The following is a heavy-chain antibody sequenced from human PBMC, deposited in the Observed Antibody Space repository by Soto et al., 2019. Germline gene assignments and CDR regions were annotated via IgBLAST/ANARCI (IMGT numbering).Heavy chain of an antibody. CDR1: GYTFTSYA. J-gene: IGHJ6*02. V-gene: IGHV1-3*01. Sequence: ASVKVSCKASGYTFTSYAMHWVRQAPGQRLEWMGWINAGNGNTKYSQKFQGRATITRDTSASTAYMELSSLRSEDTAVYYCARDGRDFWSGYSKYGMDVWGQGTTVTVSS. CDR3: ARDGRDFWSGYSKYGMDV. CDR2: INAGNGNT. D-gene: IGHD3-3*01.